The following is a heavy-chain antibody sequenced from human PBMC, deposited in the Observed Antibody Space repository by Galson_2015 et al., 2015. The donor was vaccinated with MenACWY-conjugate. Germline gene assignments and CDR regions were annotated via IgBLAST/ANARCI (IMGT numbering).Heavy chain of an antibody. CDR1: GFTFSSYS. D-gene: IGHD4-17*01. CDR2: ISSSSSTI. CDR3: AREGARYGDYPFDY. V-gene: IGHV3-48*02. Sequence: SLRLSCAASGFTFSSYSMNWVRQAPGKGLEWVSYISSSSSTIYYADSVKGRFTISRDNAKNSLYLQMNSLRDEDTAVYYCAREGARYGDYPFDYWGQGTLVTVSS. J-gene: IGHJ4*02.